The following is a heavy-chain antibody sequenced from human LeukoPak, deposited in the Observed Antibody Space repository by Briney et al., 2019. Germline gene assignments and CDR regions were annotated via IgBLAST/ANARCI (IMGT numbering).Heavy chain of an antibody. D-gene: IGHD3-22*01. J-gene: IGHJ4*02. CDR1: GFTFSSYS. V-gene: IGHV3-23*01. CDR3: AKDLVRDSSGYYFDY. CDR2: ISGRGGST. Sequence: QSGGSLRLSCAASGFTFSSYSMNWVRQAPGKGLEWVSTISGRGGSTYYADSVKGRFTISRDNSKNTLYLQMNSLRAEDTAVYYCAKDLVRDSSGYYFDYWGQGTLVTVSS.